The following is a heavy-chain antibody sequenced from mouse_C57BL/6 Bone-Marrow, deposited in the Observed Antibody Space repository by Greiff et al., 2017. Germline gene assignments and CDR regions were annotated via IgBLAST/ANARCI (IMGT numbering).Heavy chain of an antibody. CDR1: GYTFTSYG. D-gene: IGHD1-1*01. J-gene: IGHJ4*01. V-gene: IGHV1-81*01. Sequence: QVQLQQSGAELARPGASVKLSCKASGYTFTSYGISWVKQRTGQGLEWIGEIYPRSGNTYYNEKFKGKATLTADKSSSTAYMELRSLTSEDSAVYFCARSNYYASSYSSGYYAMDYWGQGTSVTVSS. CDR2: IYPRSGNT. CDR3: ARSNYYASSYSSGYYAMDY.